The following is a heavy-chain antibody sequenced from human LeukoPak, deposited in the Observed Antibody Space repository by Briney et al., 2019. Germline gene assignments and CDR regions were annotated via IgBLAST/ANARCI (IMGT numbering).Heavy chain of an antibody. V-gene: IGHV4-59*08. J-gene: IGHJ4*03. Sequence: SETLFLTCTVSGGSISSYYWSWIRQPPGKGLGWIGYIYYSGSTNYNPSLKSRATISVDTSKNQFSLKLSSVTAADTAVYYCARLTSSSSGSSFDYWGQGTMVTVSS. D-gene: IGHD6-13*01. CDR2: IYYSGST. CDR3: ARLTSSSSGSSFDY. CDR1: GGSISSYY.